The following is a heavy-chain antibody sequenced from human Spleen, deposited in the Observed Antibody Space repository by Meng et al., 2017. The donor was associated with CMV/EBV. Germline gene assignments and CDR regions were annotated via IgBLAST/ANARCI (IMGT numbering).Heavy chain of an antibody. D-gene: IGHD6-19*01. J-gene: IGHJ4*02. CDR2: IRDDGSYK. V-gene: IGHV3-30*02. Sequence: GGSLRLSCAASDFTFSLYGMHWVRQTPGKGLEWVAFIRDDGSYKYYADSVKGRFTISRDNSKNTLYLQMNSLRAEDTALYYCASNPYTSGWYLYWGQGTLVTVSS. CDR1: DFTFSLYG. CDR3: ASNPYTSGWYLY.